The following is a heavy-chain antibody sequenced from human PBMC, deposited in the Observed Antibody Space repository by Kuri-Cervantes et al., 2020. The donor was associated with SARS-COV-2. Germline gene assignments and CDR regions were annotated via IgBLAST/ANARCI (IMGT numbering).Heavy chain of an antibody. CDR1: GGSISSSSYY. Sequence: GSLRLSCTVSGGSISSSSYYWGWIRQPPGKGLEWIGSIYYSGSTYYNPSLKSRVTIPVDTSKNQFSLKLSSVTAADTAVYYCARQGTIVVVPAALKTYFDYWGQGTLVTVSS. J-gene: IGHJ4*02. CDR2: IYYSGST. CDR3: ARQGTIVVVPAALKTYFDY. V-gene: IGHV4-39*01. D-gene: IGHD2-2*01.